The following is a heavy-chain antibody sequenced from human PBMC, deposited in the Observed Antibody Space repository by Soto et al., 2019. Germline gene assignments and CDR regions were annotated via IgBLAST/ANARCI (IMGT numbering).Heavy chain of an antibody. CDR2: ISGSGGST. CDR3: ARATPGYSGYGYYFDY. Sequence: GGSLRLSCAASGFTFSSYAMSWVRQAPGKGLEWVSAISGSGGSTYYADSVKGRFTISRDNSKNTLYLQMNSLRAEDTAVYYCARATPGYSGYGYYFDYWGQGTLVTVSS. V-gene: IGHV3-23*01. CDR1: GFTFSSYA. J-gene: IGHJ4*02. D-gene: IGHD5-12*01.